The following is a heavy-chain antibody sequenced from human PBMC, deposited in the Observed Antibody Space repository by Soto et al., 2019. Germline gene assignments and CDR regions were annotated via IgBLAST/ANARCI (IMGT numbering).Heavy chain of an antibody. CDR1: GYTFTSYG. CDR3: ARDRCSSTSCYYYYGMDV. V-gene: IGHV1-18*01. CDR2: ISAYNGNT. Sequence: ASVKVSCKASGYTFTSYGISWVRQAPGQGLEWMGWISAYNGNTNYAQKLQGRVTTTTDTSTSTAYMELRSLRSDDTAVYYCARDRCSSTSCYYYYGMDVWGQGTTVTVSS. J-gene: IGHJ6*02. D-gene: IGHD2-2*01.